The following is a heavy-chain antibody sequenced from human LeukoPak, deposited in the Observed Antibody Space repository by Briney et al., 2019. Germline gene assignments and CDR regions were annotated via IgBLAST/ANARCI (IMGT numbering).Heavy chain of an antibody. V-gene: IGHV4-39*01. D-gene: IGHD5-18*01. Sequence: SETLSLTCTVSGGSISSSSYYWARIRQPPGKGLEWIGSIYYSGSTYYNPSLKSRVTISVDTSKNQFSLKLSSVTAADTAVYYCARSDTAMVLHYWGQGTLVTVSS. J-gene: IGHJ4*02. CDR3: ARSDTAMVLHY. CDR1: GGSISSSSYY. CDR2: IYYSGST.